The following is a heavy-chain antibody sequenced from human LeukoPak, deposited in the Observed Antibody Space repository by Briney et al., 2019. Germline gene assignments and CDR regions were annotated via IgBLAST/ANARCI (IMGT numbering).Heavy chain of an antibody. V-gene: IGHV3-21*01. Sequence: GGSLRLSCTASGFTFGDYAMSWVRQAPGKGLEWVSSISSSSSYIYYADSVKGRFTISRDNAKNSLYLQMNSLRAEDTAVYYCARDSGDYVPFDYWGQGTLVTVSS. D-gene: IGHD4-17*01. J-gene: IGHJ4*02. CDR1: GFTFGDYA. CDR3: ARDSGDYVPFDY. CDR2: ISSSSSYI.